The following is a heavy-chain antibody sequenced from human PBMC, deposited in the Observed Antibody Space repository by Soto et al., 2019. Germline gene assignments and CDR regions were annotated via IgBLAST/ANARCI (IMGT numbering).Heavy chain of an antibody. Sequence: PGESLKISCKVSGYSFSTYWITWVRQMPGKGLEWMGRIDPSDSYTNYSPSFQGHVTISVDKSISTAYLQWNRLEASDTAMYYCARRDCGGDCYSPWAQRTLVTGSS. CDR1: GYSFSTYW. D-gene: IGHD2-21*02. J-gene: IGHJ5*02. CDR2: IDPSDSYT. V-gene: IGHV5-10-1*01. CDR3: ARRDCGGDCYSP.